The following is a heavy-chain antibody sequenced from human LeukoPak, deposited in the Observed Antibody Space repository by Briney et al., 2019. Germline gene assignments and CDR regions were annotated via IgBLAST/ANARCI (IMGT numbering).Heavy chain of an antibody. Sequence: GGSLRLSCAASGFTFSSYAMSWVRQAPGKGLEWVSAISGSGGSTYYADSVKGRFAIYRDNSKNTLFLQMNSLRAEDTAVYYCAKLPVSYSSGWSNFDYWGQGTLVTVSS. CDR3: AKLPVSYSSGWSNFDY. CDR1: GFTFSSYA. V-gene: IGHV3-23*01. CDR2: ISGSGGST. D-gene: IGHD6-19*01. J-gene: IGHJ4*02.